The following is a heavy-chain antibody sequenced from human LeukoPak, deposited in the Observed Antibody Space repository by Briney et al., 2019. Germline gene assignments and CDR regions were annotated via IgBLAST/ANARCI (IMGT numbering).Heavy chain of an antibody. CDR1: GGSISGYY. D-gene: IGHD3-16*01. CDR3: VRFGVNYDMDV. J-gene: IGHJ6*02. CDR2: IHYSGRA. Sequence: KASETLSLTCSVSGGSISGYYWTWVRQPPGKGLEWIGQIHYSGRADYNSSLKSRITMSVDTSRSQISLKLSSATAADTAIYYCVRFGVNYDMDVWGQGTTVTVFS. V-gene: IGHV4-59*01.